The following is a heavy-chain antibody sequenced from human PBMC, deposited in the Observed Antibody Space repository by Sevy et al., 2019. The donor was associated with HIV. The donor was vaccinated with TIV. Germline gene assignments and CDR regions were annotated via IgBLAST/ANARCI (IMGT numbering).Heavy chain of an antibody. CDR1: GYPFTNYG. J-gene: IGHJ4*02. CDR2: MSTYNGNT. CDR3: ARVTFLYYIDY. Sequence: ASVKVSCKTSGYPFTNYGVTWVRQAPGQGLEWMGWMSTYNGNTNYAQKYQGRVTMTTDTSTNTVYMELRSLRSDGTAIYYRARVTFLYYIDYWGQGTLVTVSS. D-gene: IGHD3-22*01. V-gene: IGHV1-18*01.